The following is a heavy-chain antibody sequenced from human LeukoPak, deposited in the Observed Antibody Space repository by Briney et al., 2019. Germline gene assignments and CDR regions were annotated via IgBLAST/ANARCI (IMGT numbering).Heavy chain of an antibody. Sequence: ASVKVSCKASGDTFTDYYMHWLRQAPGQGLEWMGWISLSSGGTYYTQKFQDRVTMTRDTSLSTAYMELSRLRSDDTAVYYCARGEDDFWSGSPPYYYMDVWGKGTTVTVSS. CDR2: ISLSSGGT. D-gene: IGHD3-3*01. CDR3: ARGEDDFWSGSPPYYYMDV. J-gene: IGHJ6*03. CDR1: GDTFTDYY. V-gene: IGHV1-2*02.